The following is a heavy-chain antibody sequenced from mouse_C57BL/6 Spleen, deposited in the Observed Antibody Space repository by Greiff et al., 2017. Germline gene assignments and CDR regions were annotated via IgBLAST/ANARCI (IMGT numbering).Heavy chain of an antibody. CDR1: GYAFSSYW. V-gene: IGHV1-80*01. J-gene: IGHJ3*01. CDR3: ANIDYDYGGGETY. Sequence: VQLQESGAELVKPGASVKISCKASGYAFSSYWMNWVKQRPGKGLEWIGQIYPGDGDTNYNGKFKGKATLTADKSSSTAYMQLSSLTSEDSAVYFCANIDYDYGGGETYWGQGTLVTVSA. D-gene: IGHD2-4*01. CDR2: IYPGDGDT.